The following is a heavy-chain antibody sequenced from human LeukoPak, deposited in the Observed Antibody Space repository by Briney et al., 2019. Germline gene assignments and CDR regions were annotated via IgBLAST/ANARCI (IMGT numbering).Heavy chain of an antibody. Sequence: SETLPLTCAVYGGSFSGYHWSWIRQPPGKALLWIGEINHSGSTNYNPSLKSRVTISVDTSKNQFSLKLSSVTAADTAVYYCARGGLGAIQGFDYWGQRTLVTVSS. CDR3: ARGGLGAIQGFDY. CDR1: GGSFSGYH. D-gene: IGHD1-26*01. J-gene: IGHJ4*02. CDR2: INHSGST. V-gene: IGHV4-34*01.